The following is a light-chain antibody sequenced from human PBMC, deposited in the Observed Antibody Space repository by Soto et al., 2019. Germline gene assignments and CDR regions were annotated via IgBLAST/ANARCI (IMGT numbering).Light chain of an antibody. Sequence: EIVLTQSPGTLSLSPGERATLSCRASQSLSTNSLAWYQQNRGQAPRHLMYAATTRAPGAPDRFSGSGSGTEFTLTISRLEPEDFAVYYCQQYGSSPKTFGQGTKV. V-gene: IGKV3-20*01. CDR3: QQYGSSPKT. J-gene: IGKJ1*01. CDR1: QSLSTNS. CDR2: AAT.